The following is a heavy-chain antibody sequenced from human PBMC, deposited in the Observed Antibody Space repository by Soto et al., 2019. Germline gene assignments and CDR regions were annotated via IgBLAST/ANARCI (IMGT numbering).Heavy chain of an antibody. V-gene: IGHV5-51*01. CDR1: GYSFTSYW. Sequence: GESLKISCKGSGYSFTSYWIGWVRQMPGKGLEWMGIIYHGDSDTRYSPSFQGQVTISADKSISTAYLQWSSLKASDTAMYYCARTSAAGKYHFGMDVWGQGTTVTVSS. CDR3: ARTSAAGKYHFGMDV. CDR2: IYHGDSDT. J-gene: IGHJ6*02. D-gene: IGHD6-13*01.